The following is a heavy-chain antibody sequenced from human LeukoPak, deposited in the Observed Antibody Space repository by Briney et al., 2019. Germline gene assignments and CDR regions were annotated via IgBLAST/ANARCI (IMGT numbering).Heavy chain of an antibody. V-gene: IGHV6-1*01. Sequence: SQTLSLNCAISGDSVSSNSAAWNWIRQSPSRGLEWLGRTYYRSKWYNDYAVSVKSRITINPDTSKNQFSLQLNSVTPEDTAVYYCAAGDYGDYVGAFDIWGQGTMVTVSS. J-gene: IGHJ3*02. CDR3: AAGDYGDYVGAFDI. D-gene: IGHD4-17*01. CDR2: TYYRSKWYN. CDR1: GDSVSSNSAA.